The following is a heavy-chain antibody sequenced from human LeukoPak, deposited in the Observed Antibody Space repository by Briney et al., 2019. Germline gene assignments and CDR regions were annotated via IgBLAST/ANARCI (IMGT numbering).Heavy chain of an antibody. CDR1: GITFSRFW. D-gene: IGHD1-26*01. CDR2: INQDGSEK. J-gene: IGHJ4*02. Sequence: GGSLRLSCAASGITFSRFWMSWVRQAPGKGLQWVANINQDGSEKHYVDSVKGRFTISRDNAENSLYLQMNSLRAEDTAVYYCATSGTYRFDYWGQGTLVTVSS. V-gene: IGHV3-7*03. CDR3: ATSGTYRFDY.